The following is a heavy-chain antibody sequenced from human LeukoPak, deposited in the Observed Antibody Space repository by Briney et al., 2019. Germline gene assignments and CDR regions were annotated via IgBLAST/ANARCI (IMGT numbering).Heavy chain of an antibody. D-gene: IGHD3-3*01. CDR2: ISGSGTDI. J-gene: IGHJ3*02. V-gene: IGHV3-21*01. CDR1: GFTFSNYN. CDR3: GRDPYYDFWSDYGTEAFDI. Sequence: GGSLRLSCVASGFTFSNYNINGVREAPGKGLEWVSSISGSGTDIYYADSLKGRLTISRDNAKNSLYLQMNSLRADGTAVYYCGRDPYYDFWSDYGTEAFDIWGQGTMVTVSS.